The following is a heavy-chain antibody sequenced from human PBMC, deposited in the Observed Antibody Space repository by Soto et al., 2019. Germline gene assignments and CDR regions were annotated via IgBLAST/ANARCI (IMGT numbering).Heavy chain of an antibody. CDR3: ARGHYGSPPGYFDD. D-gene: IGHD3-10*01. CDR1: GFTVSNNY. J-gene: IGHJ4*02. Sequence: EVQLVESGGGLVQRGGSLRLSCAASGFTVSNNYMSWVRQAPGKGLEWVSVIYDGGSTYYAESVKDRFTISRDNSKNTLYLQMNSLRAEDTAVYYCARGHYGSPPGYFDDWGQGTLVTVYS. CDR2: IYDGGST. V-gene: IGHV3-66*01.